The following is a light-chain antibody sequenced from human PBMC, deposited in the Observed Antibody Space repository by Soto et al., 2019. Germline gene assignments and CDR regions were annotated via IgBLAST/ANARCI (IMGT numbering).Light chain of an antibody. CDR2: CAS. J-gene: IGKJ4*02. CDR1: QSVGSRY. V-gene: IGKV3-20*01. CDR3: QQYGSLPPT. Sequence: EIVLTQSPGTLSLSPGERATLSCRASQSVGSRYLAWFQQNPGQAPRLLMYCASSRATGIPDRFSGRGSGTDFTRTISRLEAEDFAVYHCQQYGSLPPTCGGGTKVEIK.